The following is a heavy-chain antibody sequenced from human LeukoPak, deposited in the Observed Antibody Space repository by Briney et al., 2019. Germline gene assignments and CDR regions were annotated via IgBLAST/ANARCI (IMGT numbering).Heavy chain of an antibody. CDR2: IGTAGDT. V-gene: IGHV3-13*01. J-gene: IGHJ3*02. CDR1: GFTFSSYD. Sequence: GGSLRLSCAASGFTFSSYDMHWVRQATGKGLEWVSAIGTAGDTYYPGSVKGRFTISRENAKNSLYLQMNSLRAGDTAVYCCARELGDGVAFDIWGQGTMVTVSS. D-gene: IGHD5-24*01. CDR3: ARELGDGVAFDI.